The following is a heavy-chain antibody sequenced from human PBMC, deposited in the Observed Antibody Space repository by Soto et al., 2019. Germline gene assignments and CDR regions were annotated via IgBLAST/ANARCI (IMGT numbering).Heavy chain of an antibody. V-gene: IGHV4-30-4*01. J-gene: IGHJ5*02. D-gene: IGHD3-3*01. CDR1: GGSISSGDYY. CDR2: IYYSGST. CDR3: TRVITIFGVVADNWFDP. Sequence: PSETLSLTCTVSGGSISSGDYYWSWIRQPPGKGLEWIGYIYYSGSTYYNPSLKSRVTISVDTSKNQLSLKLSSVTAADTAVYYCTRVITIFGVVADNWFDPWGQGTLVTVSS.